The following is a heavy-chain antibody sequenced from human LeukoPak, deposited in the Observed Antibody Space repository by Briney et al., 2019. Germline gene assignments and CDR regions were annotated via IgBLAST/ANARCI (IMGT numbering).Heavy chain of an antibody. J-gene: IGHJ5*02. CDR3: ARGRAPYYYGSGRRDNWFDP. CDR1: GYTFTGYY. Sequence: GASVKVSCKASGYTFTGYYMHWVRQAPGQGLEWMGWINPNSGGTNYAQKFQGRVTMTRDTSISTAYMELSRLRSDDTAVYYCARGRAPYYYGSGRRDNWFDPWGQGTLVTVSS. V-gene: IGHV1-2*02. CDR2: INPNSGGT. D-gene: IGHD3-10*01.